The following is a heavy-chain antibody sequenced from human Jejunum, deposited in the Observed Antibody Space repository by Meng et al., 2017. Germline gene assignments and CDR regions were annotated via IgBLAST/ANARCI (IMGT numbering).Heavy chain of an antibody. Sequence: QVQLQESGPGLVKPSQTLSLTCTGSGGSISSGNDTWSWIRQPPGKGLEWIGDISFSGKTSYNPSFKSRVTISLDTSKNHFSLTLTSVTVADTAGYYCARGGNGGRLGDNWFDPWGQGTLVTVSS. CDR1: GGSISSGNDT. CDR2: ISFSGKT. D-gene: IGHD2-8*01. J-gene: IGHJ5*02. CDR3: ARGGNGGRLGDNWFDP. V-gene: IGHV4-30-4*01.